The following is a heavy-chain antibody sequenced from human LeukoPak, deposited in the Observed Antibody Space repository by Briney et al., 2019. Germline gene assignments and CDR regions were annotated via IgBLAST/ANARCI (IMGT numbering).Heavy chain of an antibody. D-gene: IGHD3-10*01. CDR1: GFTFSSYN. CDR2: ISSSSSTI. V-gene: IGHV3-48*01. J-gene: IGHJ4*02. CDR3: ARDFRGLSWYFDY. Sequence: GGSLRLSCAASGFTFSSYNMNWARQAPGKGLEWVSYISSSSSTIYYADSVKGRSTISRDNAKNSLYLQMNSLRAEDTAVYYCARDFRGLSWYFDYWGQGTLVTVSS.